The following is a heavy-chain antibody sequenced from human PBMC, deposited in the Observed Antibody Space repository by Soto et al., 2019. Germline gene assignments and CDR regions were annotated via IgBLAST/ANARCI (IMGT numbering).Heavy chain of an antibody. Sequence: VSVKVSCKASGYTFTGYYMHWVRQATGQGLEWMGWINPNSGGTNYAQKFQGWVTMTRDTSISTAYMELSRLRSDDTAVYYCARAGLRFLEWLLYRLGGYYYYYMDVWGKGTTVTVSS. D-gene: IGHD3-3*01. V-gene: IGHV1-2*04. J-gene: IGHJ6*03. CDR2: INPNSGGT. CDR1: GYTFTGYY. CDR3: ARAGLRFLEWLLYRLGGYYYYYMDV.